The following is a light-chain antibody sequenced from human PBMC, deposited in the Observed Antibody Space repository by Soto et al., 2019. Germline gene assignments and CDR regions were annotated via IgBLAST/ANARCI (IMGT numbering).Light chain of an antibody. Sequence: QSALTQPDSVSGSPGQSITISCTGTSSDVGGYNYVSWYQHHPGEAPKLIIYEVSDRPSGVSNRFSGSKSGNTASLTISGLQVEDEAYYYCCSSASSSTLLFGGGTQLTVL. CDR3: CSSASSSTLL. CDR1: SSDVGGYNY. J-gene: IGLJ2*01. V-gene: IGLV2-14*01. CDR2: EVS.